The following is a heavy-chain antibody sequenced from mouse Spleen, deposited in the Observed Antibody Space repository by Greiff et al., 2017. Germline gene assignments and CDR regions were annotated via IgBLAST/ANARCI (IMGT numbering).Heavy chain of an antibody. CDR3: ARRGGLYYDYDNAMDY. Sequence: EVQLVESGGGLVKPGGSLKLSCAASGFTFSSYAMSWVRQTPEKRLEWVAAINSNGGSTYYPDTVKDRFTISRDNAKNTLYLQMSSLRSEDTALYYCARRGGLYYDYDNAMDYWGQGTSVTVSS. V-gene: IGHV5-6-2*01. D-gene: IGHD2-4*01. J-gene: IGHJ4*01. CDR2: INSNGGST. CDR1: GFTFSSYA.